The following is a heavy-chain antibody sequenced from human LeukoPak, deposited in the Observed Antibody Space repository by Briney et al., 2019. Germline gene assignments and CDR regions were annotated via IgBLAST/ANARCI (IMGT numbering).Heavy chain of an antibody. CDR3: VRVPTSHYAADS. D-gene: IGHD2-2*01. J-gene: IGHJ4*02. V-gene: IGHV3-7*03. CDR1: GFTFSNYW. Sequence: GGSLRLSCAASGFTFSNYWMSWVRQAPGKGLEWVANIKEDGSEKFHVGSVRGRFTISRDASKNSLYLQMNSLETEDTAVYYCVRVPTSHYAADSWGQGTLVTVSS. CDR2: IKEDGSEK.